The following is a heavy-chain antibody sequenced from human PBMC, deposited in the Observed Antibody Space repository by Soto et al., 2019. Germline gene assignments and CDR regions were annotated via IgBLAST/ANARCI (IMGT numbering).Heavy chain of an antibody. Sequence: SVKVSCKASGGTFSSYAISWVRQAPGQGXEWMGGIIPIFGTANYAQKFQGRVTITADESTSTAYMELSSLRPEDTAVYYCARLWSGYDALRAVAPFLKCTDVRFQGPTVTVSS. CDR2: IIPIFGTA. V-gene: IGHV1-69*13. CDR1: GGTFSSYA. J-gene: IGHJ6*02. D-gene: IGHD5-12*01. CDR3: ARLWSGYDALRAVAPFLKCTDV.